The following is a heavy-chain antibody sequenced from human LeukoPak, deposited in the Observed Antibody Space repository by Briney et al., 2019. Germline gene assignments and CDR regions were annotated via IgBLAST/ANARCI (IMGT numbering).Heavy chain of an antibody. V-gene: IGHV4-4*07. CDR1: GDSISCNY. CDR3: ARVVSATGGSGHVGFDP. D-gene: IGHD3-10*01. Sequence: SETLSLTCTVSGDSISCNYWSWIRQPAGKGLEWIGGISTSGSADYNPSLKSRVTMSVDTSKNQFSLQLNSVTAADTAVYYCARVVSATGGSGHVGFDPWGQGTLVTVSS. CDR2: ISTSGSA. J-gene: IGHJ5*02.